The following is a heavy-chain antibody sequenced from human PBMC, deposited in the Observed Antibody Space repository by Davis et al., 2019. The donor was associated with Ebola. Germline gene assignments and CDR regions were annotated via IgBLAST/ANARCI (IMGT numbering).Heavy chain of an antibody. CDR1: GFTFSSYA. J-gene: IGHJ4*02. CDR3: AREGVTSGRAGSFDY. CDR2: ISYDGSNK. V-gene: IGHV3-30-3*01. Sequence: GESLKISCAASGFTFSSYAMHWVRQAPGKGLEWVAVISYDGSNKYYADSVKGRFTISRDNSKNTLYLQMNSLRAEDTAVYYCAREGVTSGRAGSFDYWGQGTLVAVSS. D-gene: IGHD3-10*01.